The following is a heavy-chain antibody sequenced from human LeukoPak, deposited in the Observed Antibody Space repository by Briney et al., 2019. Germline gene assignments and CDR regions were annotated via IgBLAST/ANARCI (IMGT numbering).Heavy chain of an antibody. V-gene: IGHV1-46*01. D-gene: IGHD6-19*01. Sequence: ASVKISCKASGYTFSNNWMHWVRQAPGQGLEWVGIINPNGGYTAYAQKFQGRVTLTRDMSTSTVYMELSSLRSKDTAVFYCARGRSISSGWLVSEAMSTSYYMDVWGKGTTVTVSS. CDR3: ARGRSISSGWLVSEAMSTSYYMDV. CDR2: INPNGGYT. J-gene: IGHJ6*03. CDR1: GYTFSNNW.